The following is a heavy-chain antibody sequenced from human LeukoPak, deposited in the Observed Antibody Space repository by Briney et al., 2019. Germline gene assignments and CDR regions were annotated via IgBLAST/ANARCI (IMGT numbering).Heavy chain of an antibody. D-gene: IGHD3-10*01. CDR3: AKDRGIISDY. J-gene: IGHJ4*02. Sequence: GGSLRLSCAASGFNFSSQWMSWVRQAPGKGLEWVANVNQGGTQKYYVDSVKGRFTISRDNSKNTLYLQMNNLRAEDTAVYYCAKDRGIISDYWGQGTLVTVSS. CDR1: GFNFSSQW. V-gene: IGHV3-7*03. CDR2: VNQGGTQK.